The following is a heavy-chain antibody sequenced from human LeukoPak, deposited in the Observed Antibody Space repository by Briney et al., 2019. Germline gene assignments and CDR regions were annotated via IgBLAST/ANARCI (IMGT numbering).Heavy chain of an antibody. Sequence: VASVKVSCRASGGXFSSYAISWVRQAPGQGLEWMGRIIPILGIANYAQKFQGRVTITADKYTSTAYMELSSLRSEDTAVYYCARGLGLDYWGQGTLVTVSS. CDR2: IIPILGIA. V-gene: IGHV1-69*04. J-gene: IGHJ4*02. D-gene: IGHD4-11*01. CDR1: GGXFSSYA. CDR3: ARGLGLDY.